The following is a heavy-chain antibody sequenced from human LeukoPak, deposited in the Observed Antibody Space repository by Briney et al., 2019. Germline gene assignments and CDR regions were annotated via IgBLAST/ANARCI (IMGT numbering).Heavy chain of an antibody. Sequence: PSETLSLTCTVSGGSISSGSYYWSWIRQPAGKGLEWIGRIYTSGSTNYNPSLKSRVTISVDTSKNQFSLKLSSVTAADTAVYYCARGDDTAMAAYYYYYMDVWGKGTTVTVSS. V-gene: IGHV4-61*02. CDR2: IYTSGST. CDR1: GGSISSGSYY. CDR3: ARGDDTAMAAYYYYYMDV. D-gene: IGHD5-18*01. J-gene: IGHJ6*03.